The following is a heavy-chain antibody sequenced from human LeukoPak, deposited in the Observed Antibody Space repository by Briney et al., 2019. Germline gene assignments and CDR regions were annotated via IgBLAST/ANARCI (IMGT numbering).Heavy chain of an antibody. D-gene: IGHD6-19*01. V-gene: IGHV4-59*01. CDR1: GGSISSYY. Sequence: ASETLSLTCTVSGGSISSYYWSWIRQPPGKGLEWLGYIYYSGSTNYNPSLKSRVTISVDTSKNQFSLKLSSVTAADTAVYYCARTRYSSGWSPTYGMDVWGQGTTVTVSS. CDR3: ARTRYSSGWSPTYGMDV. CDR2: IYYSGST. J-gene: IGHJ6*02.